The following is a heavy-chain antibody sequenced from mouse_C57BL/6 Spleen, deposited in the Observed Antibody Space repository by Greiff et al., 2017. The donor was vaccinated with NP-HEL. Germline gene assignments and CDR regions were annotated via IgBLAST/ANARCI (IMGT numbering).Heavy chain of an antibody. CDR2: IDPSDSET. CDR1: GYTFTSYW. CDR3: ARAGGTTVGDYFDY. Sequence: VQLQQPGAELVRPGSSVKLSCKASGYTFTSYWMHWVKQRPIQGLEWIGNIDPSDSETHYNQKFKDKATLTVDKSSSTAYMQLSSLTSEDSAVYYCARAGGTTVGDYFDYWGQGTTLTVSS. J-gene: IGHJ2*01. D-gene: IGHD1-1*01. V-gene: IGHV1-52*01.